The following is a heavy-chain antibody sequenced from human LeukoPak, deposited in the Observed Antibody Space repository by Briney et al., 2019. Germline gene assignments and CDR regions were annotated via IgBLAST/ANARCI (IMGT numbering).Heavy chain of an antibody. V-gene: IGHV3-43*01. CDR3: AKEVGMYGTPTLDF. CDR2: INWLGDTT. CDR1: GFRFDDYT. J-gene: IGHJ4*02. Sequence: GGSLRLSCAASGFRFDDYTMHWVRQVPGKSLEWVSLINWLGDTTYYADSVKGRFTISRDNSKNTLFLQMNSLRAEDTAVYYCAKEVGMYGTPTLDFWGQGTVVTVSS. D-gene: IGHD1/OR15-1a*01.